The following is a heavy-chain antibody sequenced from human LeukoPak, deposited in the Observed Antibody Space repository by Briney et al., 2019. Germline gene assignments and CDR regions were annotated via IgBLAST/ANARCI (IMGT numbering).Heavy chain of an antibody. J-gene: IGHJ4*02. Sequence: PGGSLRLSCAASGFTFSSYAMSWVRQAPGKGLEWVSVIYSGGSTYYADSVKGRFTISRDNSKNTLYLQMNSLRAEDTAVYYCAREGGGCGGDCYSLDYWGQGTLVTVSS. V-gene: IGHV3-66*01. D-gene: IGHD2-21*02. CDR1: GFTFSSYA. CDR3: AREGGGCGGDCYSLDY. CDR2: IYSGGST.